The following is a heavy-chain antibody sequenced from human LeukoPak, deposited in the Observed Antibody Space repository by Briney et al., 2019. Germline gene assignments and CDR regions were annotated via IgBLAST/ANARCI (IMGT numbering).Heavy chain of an antibody. D-gene: IGHD5-24*01. V-gene: IGHV1-2*02. J-gene: IGHJ4*02. CDR1: GYTFTGFH. CDR3: ARDPIDGYYYFDY. Sequence: ASVKVSCKASGYTFTGFHMHWVRQAPGQGFEWMGWINANSGGTSYAQKFQGRVTVTRDTSISTAYMELTRLTSDDTAAYYCARDPIDGYYYFDYWGQGTLVTVSS. CDR2: INANSGGT.